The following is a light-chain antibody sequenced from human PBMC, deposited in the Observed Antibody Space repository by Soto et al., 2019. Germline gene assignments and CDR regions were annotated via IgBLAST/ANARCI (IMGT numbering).Light chain of an antibody. Sequence: QSVLTQPASVSGSPGQSITISCIGTSSDVGRYERVSWYQWHPGKAPKLMIYEDYRRPSGISNRFSGSKSGNTASLTIYGLQADDEADYFCCSYAGADIFAVFGGGTKLTVL. CDR1: SSDVGRYER. CDR3: CSYAGADIFAV. V-gene: IGLV2-23*01. J-gene: IGLJ3*02. CDR2: EDY.